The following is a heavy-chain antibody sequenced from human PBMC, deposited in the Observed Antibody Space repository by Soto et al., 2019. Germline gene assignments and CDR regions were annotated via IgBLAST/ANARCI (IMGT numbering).Heavy chain of an antibody. CDR3: ARETIVVAASRTPTFDY. CDR1: GFTFSSYS. CDR2: ISSSSSTI. Sequence: EVQLVESGGGLVQPGGSLRLSCAASGFTFSSYSMNWVRQAPGKGLEWVSYISSSSSTIYYADSVKGRFTISRDNAKNSLYLQMNRLRAGDTGVYYCARETIVVAASRTPTFDYRGQGTLVTVSS. J-gene: IGHJ4*02. D-gene: IGHD2-15*01. V-gene: IGHV3-48*01.